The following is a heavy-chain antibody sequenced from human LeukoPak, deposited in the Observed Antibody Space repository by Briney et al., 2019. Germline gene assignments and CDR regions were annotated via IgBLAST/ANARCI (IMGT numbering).Heavy chain of an antibody. Sequence: GGSLRLSCAASGFTFSSYSMNWVRQAPGKGLEWVSSISSSSSYIYYADSVKGRFTISRDNAKNSLYLQMNSLRAEDTAVYYCARDPRGATSWYFDLWGRGTLVTVSS. CDR3: ARDPRGATSWYFDL. V-gene: IGHV3-21*04. J-gene: IGHJ2*01. CDR2: ISSSSSYI. D-gene: IGHD3-10*01. CDR1: GFTFSSYS.